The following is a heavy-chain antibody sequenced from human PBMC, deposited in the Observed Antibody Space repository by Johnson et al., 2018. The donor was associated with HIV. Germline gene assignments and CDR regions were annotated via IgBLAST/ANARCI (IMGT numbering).Heavy chain of an antibody. D-gene: IGHD1-26*01. Sequence: VQLVESGGGVVRPGGSLRLSCAASGFTFDDYGMSWVRQAPGKGLEWVSGINWNGGTIGYADSVKGRFTISRDNSKNSLYLQMNSLRAEDTALYYCAKGGYSGSYFGFDIWGQGTLVTVSS. V-gene: IGHV3-20*04. CDR2: INWNGGTI. CDR3: AKGGYSGSYFGFDI. J-gene: IGHJ3*02. CDR1: GFTFDDYG.